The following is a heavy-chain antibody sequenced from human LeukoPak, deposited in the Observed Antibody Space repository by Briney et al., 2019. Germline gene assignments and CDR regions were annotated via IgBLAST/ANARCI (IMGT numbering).Heavy chain of an antibody. CDR2: INSDGRST. J-gene: IGHJ3*02. CDR3: ASLIAVAGTSAFDI. D-gene: IGHD6-19*01. V-gene: IGHV3-74*01. Sequence: GGSLRLSCLGSGFTFSTHGMNWVRQAPGKGLVWVSRINSDGRSTSYAESVKGRFTISRDNAKNTLYLQMNSLRAEDTAVYYCASLIAVAGTSAFDIWGQGTMVTVSS. CDR1: GFTFSTHG.